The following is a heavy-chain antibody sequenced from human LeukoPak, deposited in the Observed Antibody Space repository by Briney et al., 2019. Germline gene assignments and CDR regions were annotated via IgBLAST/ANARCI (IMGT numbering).Heavy chain of an antibody. V-gene: IGHV3-30-3*01. CDR1: GFTFRNYV. J-gene: IGHJ4*02. CDR3: AREGYYGSGSPPSLYFDY. Sequence: GGSLGLSCAASGFTFRNYVIHWVRQAPGKRLEWVAVTSSDLNVKLYADSVKGRFTISRDNSRSTLYLQMNSLRPEDTAIYYCAREGYYGSGSPPSLYFDYWGQGTLVTVSS. CDR2: TSSDLNVK. D-gene: IGHD3-10*01.